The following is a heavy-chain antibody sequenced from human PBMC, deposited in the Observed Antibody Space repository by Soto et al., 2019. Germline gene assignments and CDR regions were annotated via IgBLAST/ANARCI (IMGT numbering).Heavy chain of an antibody. D-gene: IGHD3-16*01. J-gene: IGHJ2*01. CDR1: GFIFSDYA. CDR2: ISASGGNI. Sequence: GGSLRISCVASGFIFSDYAMTWVRQAPGKGLEWVATISASGGNIEYTDSLKGRFTISRDNSKNTLYLQLNGLTADDTAVHYCAKVAGGLGYFDLWGRGTLVTVSS. CDR3: AKVAGGLGYFDL. V-gene: IGHV3-23*01.